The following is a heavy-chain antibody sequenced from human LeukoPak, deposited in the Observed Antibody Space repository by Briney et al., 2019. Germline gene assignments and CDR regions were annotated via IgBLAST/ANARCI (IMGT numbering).Heavy chain of an antibody. CDR1: GFTFSSYA. CDR2: ISNDANNK. CDR3: ARDQVSFWYAGENWFDP. V-gene: IGHV3-30-3*01. D-gene: IGHD6-13*01. J-gene: IGHJ5*02. Sequence: PGGSLRLSCAASGFTFSSYAMHWVRQAPGEGLEWVAVISNDANNKYYAASVKGRFTISRDNSKNTLYLQMNSLRAADSAVYYCARDQVSFWYAGENWFDPWGQGTLVTVSS.